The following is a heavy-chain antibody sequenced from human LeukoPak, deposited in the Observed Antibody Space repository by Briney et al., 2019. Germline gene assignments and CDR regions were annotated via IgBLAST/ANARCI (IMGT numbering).Heavy chain of an antibody. D-gene: IGHD5-12*01. V-gene: IGHV4-30-2*01. CDR1: GGSISSGGYS. CDR2: IYHSGST. CDR3: ARSLGYSGYDWEVFDY. Sequence: SQTLSLTCAVSGGSISSGGYSWSWIRQPPGQGLEWIGYIYHSGSTYYNPSLKSRVTISVDRSKNQFSLKLSSVTAADTAVYYCARSLGYSGYDWEVFDYWGQGTLVTVSS. J-gene: IGHJ4*02.